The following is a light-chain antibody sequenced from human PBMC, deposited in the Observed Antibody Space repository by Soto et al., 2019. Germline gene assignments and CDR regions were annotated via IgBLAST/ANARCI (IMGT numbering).Light chain of an antibody. CDR3: LQDDDYPFT. Sequence: AIQVTQSPSSLSASVGDSVTITCRASQGIRNELSWYQQKPGKAPKFLIFAASNLQSGVPSRFSGSGSGTDFTLTISSLQPEDFATYFCLQDDDYPFTFGGGTKVEIK. V-gene: IGKV1-6*01. CDR2: AAS. CDR1: QGIRNE. J-gene: IGKJ4*01.